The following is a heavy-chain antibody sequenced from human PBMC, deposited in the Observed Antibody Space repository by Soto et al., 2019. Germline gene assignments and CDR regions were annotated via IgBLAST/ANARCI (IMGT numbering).Heavy chain of an antibody. D-gene: IGHD6-13*01. CDR3: ARRVYSSSWYEDWFDP. V-gene: IGHV1-69*13. CDR1: GGTFSSYA. CDR2: IIPIFGTA. J-gene: IGHJ5*02. Sequence: ASVEVSCKASGGTFSSYAISWVRQAPGQGLEWMGGIIPIFGTANYAQKFQGRVTITADESTSTAYMELSSLRSEDTAVYYCARRVYSSSWYEDWFDPWGQGTLVTVSS.